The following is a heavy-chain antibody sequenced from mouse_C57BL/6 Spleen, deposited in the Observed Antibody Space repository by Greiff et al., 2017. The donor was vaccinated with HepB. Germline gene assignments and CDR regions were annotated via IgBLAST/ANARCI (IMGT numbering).Heavy chain of an antibody. CDR1: GFTFSSYA. V-gene: IGHV5-4*01. J-gene: IGHJ4*01. D-gene: IGHD1-3*01. Sequence: EVMLVESGGGLVKPGGSLKLSCAASGFTFSSYAMSWVRQTPEKRLEWVATFSDGGSYTYYPDNVKGRFTISRDNAKNNLYLQVSHLKSEDTAMYYCAREGKGRYYAMDYWGQGTSVTVSS. CDR2: FSDGGSYT. CDR3: AREGKGRYYAMDY.